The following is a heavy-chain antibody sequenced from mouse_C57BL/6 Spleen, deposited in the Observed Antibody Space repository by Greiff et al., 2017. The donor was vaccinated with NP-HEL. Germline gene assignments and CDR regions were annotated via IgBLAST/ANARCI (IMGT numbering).Heavy chain of an antibody. CDR3: AREGAPQRYFDV. Sequence: QVQLQQSGAELARPGASVKLSCKASGYTFTSYGISWVKQRTGQGLEWIGEIYPRSGNTYYNEKFKGKATLTADKSSSTAYMELRSLTSEDSAVYFCAREGAPQRYFDVWGTGTTVTVSS. CDR2: IYPRSGNT. V-gene: IGHV1-81*01. CDR1: GYTFTSYG. D-gene: IGHD3-2*02. J-gene: IGHJ1*03.